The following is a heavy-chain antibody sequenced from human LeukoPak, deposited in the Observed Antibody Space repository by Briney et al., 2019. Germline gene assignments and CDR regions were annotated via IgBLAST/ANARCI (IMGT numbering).Heavy chain of an antibody. CDR2: INPNSGGT. D-gene: IGHD2-15*01. V-gene: IGHV1-2*02. Sequence: ASVKVSCKASGYTFTGYYIHWVRQAPGQGLEWMGWINPNSGGTNYAQSFQGRVTMTRDTSSSTAHMELSRLRSDDTAVYYCARGDCSVSGCHGGNWFDPWSQGTLVTVSS. CDR1: GYTFTGYY. CDR3: ARGDCSVSGCHGGNWFDP. J-gene: IGHJ5*02.